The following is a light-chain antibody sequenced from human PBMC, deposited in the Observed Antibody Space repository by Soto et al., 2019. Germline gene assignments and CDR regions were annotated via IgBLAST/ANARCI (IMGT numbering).Light chain of an antibody. CDR1: SIDVGAKKL. J-gene: IGLJ7*01. CDR2: EDT. Sequence: QSALTQPASVSGSPGQSITISCIGTSIDVGAKKLVSWYQQYPGKVPRLLIYEDTRRPAGISNRFSGSKSGDTASLTISGLRAEDEADYHCCSYAGSRTFVSGGGTQLTVL. V-gene: IGLV2-23*01. CDR3: CSYAGSRTFV.